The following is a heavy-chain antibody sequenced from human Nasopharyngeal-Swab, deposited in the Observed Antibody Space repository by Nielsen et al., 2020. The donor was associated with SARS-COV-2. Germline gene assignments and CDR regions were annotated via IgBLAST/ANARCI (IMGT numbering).Heavy chain of an antibody. CDR1: GDSMGGYS. D-gene: IGHD6-19*01. J-gene: IGHJ4*02. V-gene: IGHV4-30-2*01. Sequence: SETLSLTCAVSGDSMGGYSWSWIRQPPGRGLEWIGFFFHGGGTYYNPSLKSRVTISEDKSKDQFSLRLASVTAADTAMYYCARSGWLAPGYFDSWGPGILVTVSS. CDR3: ARSGWLAPGYFDS. CDR2: FFHGGGT.